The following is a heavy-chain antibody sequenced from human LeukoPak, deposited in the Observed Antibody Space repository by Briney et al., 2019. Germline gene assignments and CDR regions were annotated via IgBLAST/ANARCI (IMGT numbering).Heavy chain of an antibody. CDR3: ARPAADCGGDCYWAFDY. CDR1: GFTFSTYP. D-gene: IGHD2-21*01. J-gene: IGHJ4*02. CDR2: ISGRSSTI. Sequence: GGSLRLSCAAPGFTFSTYPMNWVRQAPGKGLEWVSYISGRSSTIYYADSVKGRFTISRDNAKNSLYLQMNSLRAEDTAVYYCARPAADCGGDCYWAFDYWGQGTLVTVSS. V-gene: IGHV3-48*01.